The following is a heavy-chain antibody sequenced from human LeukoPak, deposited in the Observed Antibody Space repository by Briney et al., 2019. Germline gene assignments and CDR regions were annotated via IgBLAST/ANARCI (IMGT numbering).Heavy chain of an antibody. V-gene: IGHV3-30*02. Sequence: GGSLRLSCAASGFTFSTYGMHWVRQAPGKGLEWVTFIRYDGSNKYYADSVKGRFTISRDNSKNTLYLQMNSLRAEDTAVYYCAKAASITMVRGAEYYFDYWGQGTLVTVSS. CDR2: IRYDGSNK. J-gene: IGHJ4*02. CDR1: GFTFSTYG. D-gene: IGHD3-10*01. CDR3: AKAASITMVRGAEYYFDY.